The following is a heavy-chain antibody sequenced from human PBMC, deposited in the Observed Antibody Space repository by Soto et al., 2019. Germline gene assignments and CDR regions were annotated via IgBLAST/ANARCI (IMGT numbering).Heavy chain of an antibody. D-gene: IGHD3-3*01. CDR1: GFTFSSYA. J-gene: IGHJ6*02. V-gene: IGHV3-23*01. Sequence: PGGSLRLSCAASGFTFSSYAMSWVRLAPGKGLEWVSAISGSGGSTYYAGSVKGRFTISRDNSKNTLYLQMNSLRAEDTAVYYCANRLQKIRRFLEWPTGPYYYGMDVWGQGTTVTVSS. CDR2: ISGSGGST. CDR3: ANRLQKIRRFLEWPTGPYYYGMDV.